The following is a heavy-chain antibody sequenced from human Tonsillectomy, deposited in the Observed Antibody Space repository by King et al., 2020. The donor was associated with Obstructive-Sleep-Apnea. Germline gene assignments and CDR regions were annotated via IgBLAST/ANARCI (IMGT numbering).Heavy chain of an antibody. Sequence: VQLVESGGGLVKPGGSLRLSCEASGFTFTDFYMSWIRQAPGKGLEWISYISSSDTTIYYADSVKGRFTISRDNAKNSLYLQMNSLRAEDTAVYYCARDFDYHGSGTYFAYWGQGTLVTVSS. J-gene: IGHJ4*02. D-gene: IGHD3-10*01. CDR2: ISSSDTTI. CDR3: ARDFDYHGSGTYFAY. V-gene: IGHV3-11*01. CDR1: GFTFTDFY.